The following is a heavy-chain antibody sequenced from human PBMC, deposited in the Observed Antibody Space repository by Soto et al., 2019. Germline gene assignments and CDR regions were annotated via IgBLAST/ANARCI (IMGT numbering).Heavy chain of an antibody. CDR2: ISSSSSTI. D-gene: IGHD3-16*01. J-gene: IGHJ4*02. Sequence: GGSLRLSCAASGFIFSSYGINWVRQAPGKGLEWVSYISSSSSTIYYVDSVKGRFTISRDNSRNTLYLQLNSLRAEDTAVYYCAKAGDPGNMVTFAGVEVSHIDYWGQGILVTVSS. CDR3: AKAGDPGNMVTFAGVEVSHIDY. V-gene: IGHV3-48*01. CDR1: GFIFSSYG.